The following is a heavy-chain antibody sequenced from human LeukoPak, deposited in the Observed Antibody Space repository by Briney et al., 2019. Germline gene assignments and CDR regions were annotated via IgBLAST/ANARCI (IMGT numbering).Heavy chain of an antibody. CDR3: ASSTRWYPGAFDI. CDR1: GGSFSGYY. D-gene: IGHD2-2*01. CDR2: INHSGST. J-gene: IGHJ3*02. Sequence: TASETLSLTCAVYGGSFSGYYWSWIRQPPGKGLEWIGEINHSGSTNYNPSLKSRVTISVDTSKNQLSLKLSSVTAADTAVYYCASSTRWYPGAFDIWGQGTMVTVSS. V-gene: IGHV4-34*01.